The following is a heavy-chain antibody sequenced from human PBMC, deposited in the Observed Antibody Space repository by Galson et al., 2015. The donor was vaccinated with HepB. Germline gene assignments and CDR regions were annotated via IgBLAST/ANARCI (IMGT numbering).Heavy chain of an antibody. J-gene: IGHJ6*02. V-gene: IGHV3-43*01. Sequence: SLRLSCAASGFSFDDYTMHWVRQAPGKGLEWVSLIRWDGGSTNYADSVKGRFTISRDNSKNSIFLQMSSLRSEDTALYYCAKGYRSGALGSGGADGWGQGTTVIVSS. CDR3: AKGYRSGALGSGGADG. D-gene: IGHD2-15*01. CDR1: GFSFDDYT. CDR2: IRWDGGST.